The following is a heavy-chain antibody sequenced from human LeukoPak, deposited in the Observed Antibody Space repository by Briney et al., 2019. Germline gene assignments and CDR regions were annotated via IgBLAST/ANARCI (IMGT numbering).Heavy chain of an antibody. J-gene: IGHJ4*02. V-gene: IGHV1-69*17. CDR1: GGTFSSYA. CDR3: ASETTPDYSGWYNY. CDR2: IIPIFGIA. Sequence: ASVKVSCKVSGGTFSSYAISWVRQAPGQGLEWMGGIIPIFGIANYAQKFQGRVTITADKSTSTAYMELSSLRSEDTAVYYCASETTPDYSGWYNYWGQGTLVTVSS. D-gene: IGHD6-19*01.